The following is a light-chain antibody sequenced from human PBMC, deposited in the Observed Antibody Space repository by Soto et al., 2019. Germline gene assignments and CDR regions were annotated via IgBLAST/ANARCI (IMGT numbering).Light chain of an antibody. CDR2: DAS. Sequence: DIQMTQSPSTLSASVGDRVTITCRASEKINKWLAWYQQKPGKAPKLLISDASSLESGVPSRFSGSGSGTEFTLTISSLQSEDFAVYYCQQYNNWPPITFGQGTRLEIK. CDR1: EKINKW. V-gene: IGKV1-5*01. J-gene: IGKJ5*01. CDR3: QQYNNWPPIT.